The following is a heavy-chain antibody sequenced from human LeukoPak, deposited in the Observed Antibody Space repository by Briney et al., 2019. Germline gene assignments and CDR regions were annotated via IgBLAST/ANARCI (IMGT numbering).Heavy chain of an antibody. D-gene: IGHD2-2*01. CDR3: ARDCGSTCSDAFDI. V-gene: IGHV4-59*01. Sequence: PSETLSLTCTVSGGSISSYYWSWIRQPPGKGLEWIGYIYYSGSTNYNPSLKSRVTISVDTSKNQFSLRLSSVTAADTAVYYCARDCGSTCSDAFDIWGQGTMVTVSS. CDR2: IYYSGST. J-gene: IGHJ3*02. CDR1: GGSISSYY.